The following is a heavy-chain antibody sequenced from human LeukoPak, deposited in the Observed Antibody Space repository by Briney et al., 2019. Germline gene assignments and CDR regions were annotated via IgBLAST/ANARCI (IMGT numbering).Heavy chain of an antibody. CDR3: ARVGYSGWNLEY. V-gene: IGHV3-7*01. CDR1: GFTFRSYW. Sequence: PGGSLRLSCAASGFTFRSYWMSWVRQAPGKGLEWVANKNQGGSVKYYVDSVKGRFTISRDDAKNSLYVQMNSLRDEDTAVYYCARVGYSGWNLEYWGQGTLVTVSS. CDR2: KNQGGSVK. D-gene: IGHD5-12*01. J-gene: IGHJ4*02.